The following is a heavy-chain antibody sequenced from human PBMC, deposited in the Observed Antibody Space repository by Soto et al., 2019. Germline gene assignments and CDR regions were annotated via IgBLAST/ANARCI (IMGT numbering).Heavy chain of an antibody. CDR1: GFTFSSYG. CDR3: AKGGVGATYFDY. Sequence: QVQLVESGGVGVQPGRSLRLSCAASGFTFSSYGMHWVRQAPGKGLEWVAVISYDGSNKYYADSVKGRFTISRDNSKNTLYLQMNILRAEDTAVYYCAKGGVGATYFDYWGQGTLVTVSS. D-gene: IGHD1-26*01. J-gene: IGHJ4*02. CDR2: ISYDGSNK. V-gene: IGHV3-30*18.